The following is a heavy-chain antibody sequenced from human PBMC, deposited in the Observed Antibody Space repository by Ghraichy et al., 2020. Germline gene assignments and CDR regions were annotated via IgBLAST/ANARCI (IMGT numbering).Heavy chain of an antibody. CDR1: GGSFSGYY. V-gene: IGHV4-34*01. Sequence: SQTLSLTCAVYGGSFSGYYWSWIRQPPGKGLEWIGEINHSGSTNYNPSLKSRVTISVDTSKNQFSLKLSSVTAADTAVYYCASRGYYFDYWGQGTLVTVSS. CDR3: ASRGYYFDY. CDR2: INHSGST. J-gene: IGHJ4*02. D-gene: IGHD3-10*01.